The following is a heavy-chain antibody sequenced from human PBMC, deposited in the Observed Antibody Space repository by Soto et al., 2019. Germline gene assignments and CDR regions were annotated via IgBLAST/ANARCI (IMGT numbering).Heavy chain of an antibody. V-gene: IGHV4-31*03. J-gene: IGHJ4*02. CDR3: AREEAVAQLSFDS. CDR1: GGSISSGGYS. D-gene: IGHD6-19*01. Sequence: QVQLQESGPGLVKPSQTLSLTCNVSGGSISSGGYSWTWIRQHPGKGLEWIGYIYYSGSTYSNPSLKSRVTISADTSRNQFSLKLSSVTAVDTAVYYCAREEAVAQLSFDSWGQGTLVIVSS. CDR2: IYYSGST.